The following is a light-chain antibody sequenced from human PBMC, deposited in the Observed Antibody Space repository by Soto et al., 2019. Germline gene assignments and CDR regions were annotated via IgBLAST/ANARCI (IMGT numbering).Light chain of an antibody. J-gene: IGLJ2*01. Sequence: QSALTQPASVSGSPGQSITISCTGTSSDIGNYNLVSWYQQHPGKVPKVIIYEGTKRPSGVSNRFSGSKSGNTASLTISGLQADDEADDYCSSYISSDVIFGGGTKVTVL. CDR3: SSYISSDVI. CDR2: EGT. V-gene: IGLV2-23*01. CDR1: SSDIGNYNL.